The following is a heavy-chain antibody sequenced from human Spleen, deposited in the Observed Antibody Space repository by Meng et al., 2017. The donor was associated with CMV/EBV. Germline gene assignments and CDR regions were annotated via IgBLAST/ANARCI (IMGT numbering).Heavy chain of an antibody. CDR1: GYTFTGYY. CDR3: ARGTGYCSSTSCYRSWFDP. D-gene: IGHD2-2*01. V-gene: IGHV1-2*02. CDR2: INPNSGGT. Sequence: QVQLVQSGAEVKKPGASVKVSCKASGYTFTGYYMHWVRQAPGQGLEWMGWINPNSGGTNYAQKFQGRVTMTRDTSISTAYMELSRLRSDDTAVYYCARGTGYCSSTSCYRSWFDPWGQGTLVTVSS. J-gene: IGHJ5*02.